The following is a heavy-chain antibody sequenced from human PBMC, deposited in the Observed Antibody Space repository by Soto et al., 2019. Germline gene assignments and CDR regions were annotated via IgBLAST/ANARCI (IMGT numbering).Heavy chain of an antibody. Sequence: GGSLRLSCAASGFTFSDHYMDWVRQAPGKGLEWVGRTRNKANSCTTEYAASVKGRFTISRDDSKNSLYLQMNSLKTEDTAVYYCASNYYGSGSYSPPDYYYYYGMDVWGQGTTVTVSS. D-gene: IGHD3-10*01. CDR2: TRNKANSCTT. CDR1: GFTFSDHY. J-gene: IGHJ6*02. V-gene: IGHV3-72*01. CDR3: ASNYYGSGSYSPPDYYYYYGMDV.